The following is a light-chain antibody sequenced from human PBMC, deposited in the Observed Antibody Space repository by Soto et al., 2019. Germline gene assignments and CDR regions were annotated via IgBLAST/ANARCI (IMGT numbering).Light chain of an antibody. Sequence: DIQMTQSPSTLSASVEDRVTITCRASQSISSWVAWYQQKPGKAPKLLIYDASSLESGVPSRFSGSGSGTEFTLTISSLQPDDFATYYCQQYNSYGTFGQGTKV. CDR1: QSISSW. CDR3: QQYNSYGT. V-gene: IGKV1-5*01. CDR2: DAS. J-gene: IGKJ1*01.